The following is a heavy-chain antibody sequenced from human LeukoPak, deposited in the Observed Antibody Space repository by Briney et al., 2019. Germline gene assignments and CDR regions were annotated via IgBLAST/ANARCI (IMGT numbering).Heavy chain of an antibody. CDR2: MNPNSGNT. J-gene: IGHJ4*02. Sequence: ASVKVSCKASGYTFTTYDINWVRQATGQGLEWMGWMNPNSGNTGYAQKFQGRVTMARNTSISTAYMELSSLRSEDTAVYYCARIAAPGNRRLNYWGQGTLVTVSS. V-gene: IGHV1-8*01. CDR1: GYTFTTYD. D-gene: IGHD6-13*01. CDR3: ARIAAPGNRRLNY.